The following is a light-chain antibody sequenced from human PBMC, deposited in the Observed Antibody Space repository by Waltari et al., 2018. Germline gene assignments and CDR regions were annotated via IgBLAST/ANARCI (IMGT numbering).Light chain of an antibody. Sequence: QSALTQPASVSGSPGQSITISCTGTRSDIGTSAYVCWHQQYPGKAPKVIIYEVTNRPSGVSTRCSASKSGNTASLTISGLQAEDEADYYCSSFTTSNTWVFGGGTALTVL. CDR3: SSFTTSNTWV. CDR2: EVT. V-gene: IGLV2-14*01. J-gene: IGLJ3*02. CDR1: RSDIGTSAY.